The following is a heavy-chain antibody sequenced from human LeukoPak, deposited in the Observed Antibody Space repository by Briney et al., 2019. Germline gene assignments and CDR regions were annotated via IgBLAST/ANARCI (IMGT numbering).Heavy chain of an antibody. D-gene: IGHD1-26*01. CDR1: GFIFSSYS. CDR2: ISSSSSYI. CDR3: AREAFIVGGSFDY. V-gene: IGHV3-21*01. Sequence: GGSLRLSCAASGFIFSSYSMNWVRQAPGKGLEWVSSISSSSSYIYYADSVKGRFTISRDNAKNSLYLQMNSLRAEDTAVYYCAREAFIVGGSFDYWGQGTLVTVSS. J-gene: IGHJ4*02.